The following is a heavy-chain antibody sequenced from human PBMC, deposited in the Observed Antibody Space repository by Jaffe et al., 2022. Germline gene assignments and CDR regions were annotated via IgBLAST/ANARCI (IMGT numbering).Heavy chain of an antibody. CDR2: IYYSGST. V-gene: IGHV4-59*01. D-gene: IGHD6-13*01. J-gene: IGHJ6*03. CDR1: GGSISSYY. Sequence: QVQLQESGPGLVKPSETLSLTCTVSGGSISSYYWSWIRQPPGKGLEWIGYIYYSGSTNYNPSLKSRVTISVDTSKNQFSLKLSSVTAADTAVYYCARGRGAAAGHGYPHYYYMDVWGKGTTVTVSS. CDR3: ARGRGAAAGHGYPHYYYMDV.